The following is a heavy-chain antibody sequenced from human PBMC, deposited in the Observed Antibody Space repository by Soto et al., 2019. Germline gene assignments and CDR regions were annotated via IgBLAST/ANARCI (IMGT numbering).Heavy chain of an antibody. D-gene: IGHD3-22*01. Sequence: SETLSLTCTVSGGSISSGGYYWSWIRQHPGKGLEWIGYIYYSGSTYYNPSLKSRVTISVDTPKNQFSLKLSSVTAADTAVYYCAREVVNLYGMDVWGQGTTVTVSS. CDR1: GGSISSGGYY. CDR2: IYYSGST. V-gene: IGHV4-31*03. J-gene: IGHJ6*02. CDR3: AREVVNLYGMDV.